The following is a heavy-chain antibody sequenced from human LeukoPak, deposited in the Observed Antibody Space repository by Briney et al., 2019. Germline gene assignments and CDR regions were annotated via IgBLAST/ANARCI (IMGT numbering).Heavy chain of an antibody. CDR1: GGSLSSGDYH. Sequence: SQTLSLTCTVSGGSLSSGDYHWSWIRQPPGKGLEWIGYIYYSGSTYYNPSLKSRVTISVDTSKNQFSLKLSSVTAADTAVYYCARALLWFGELSVTFDYWGQGTLVTVSS. CDR3: ARALLWFGELSVTFDY. D-gene: IGHD3-10*01. CDR2: IYYSGST. J-gene: IGHJ4*02. V-gene: IGHV4-30-4*01.